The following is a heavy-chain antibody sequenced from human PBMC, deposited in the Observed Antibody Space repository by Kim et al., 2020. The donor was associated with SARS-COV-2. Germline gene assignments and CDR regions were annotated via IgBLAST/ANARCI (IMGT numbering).Heavy chain of an antibody. J-gene: IGHJ4*02. CDR1: GFTFDDYA. V-gene: IGHV3-43*02. CDR2: ISGDGGST. CDR3: AKDMIPAMVQGVIIAFDY. Sequence: GGSLRLSCAASGFTFDDYAMHWVRQAPGKGLEWVSLISGDGGSTYYADSVKGRFTISRDNSKNSLYLQMNSLRTEDTALYYCAKDMIPAMVQGVIIAFDYWGQGTLVTVSS. D-gene: IGHD3-10*01.